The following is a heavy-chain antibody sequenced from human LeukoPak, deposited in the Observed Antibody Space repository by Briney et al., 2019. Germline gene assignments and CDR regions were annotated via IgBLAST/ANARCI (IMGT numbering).Heavy chain of an antibody. V-gene: IGHV3-48*03. Sequence: GGSLRLSCAASGFTFSSYEMNWVRQAPGKGLEWVSYISSSGSTIYYADSVKGRFTISRDNAKNSLYLQMNSLRAEDTAVYYCAIGFWGSSYNWFDPWGQGTLVTVSS. J-gene: IGHJ5*02. CDR2: ISSSGSTI. CDR3: AIGFWGSSYNWFDP. CDR1: GFTFSSYE. D-gene: IGHD5-18*01.